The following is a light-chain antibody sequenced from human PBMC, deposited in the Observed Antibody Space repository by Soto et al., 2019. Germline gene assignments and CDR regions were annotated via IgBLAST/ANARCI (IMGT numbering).Light chain of an antibody. CDR2: DVS. CDR1: SSDVGGYEY. CDR3: TLYTTGGTFV. Sequence: QPVLTQPASWSVSPGQSIAISCTGTSSDVGGYEYVSWYQHHPGKAPKVMIYDVSYRPSGVSNRFSGSKSGNTASLTISGLRAREEANYYCTLYTTGGTFVCGPGTRFT. J-gene: IGLJ1*01. V-gene: IGLV2-14*03.